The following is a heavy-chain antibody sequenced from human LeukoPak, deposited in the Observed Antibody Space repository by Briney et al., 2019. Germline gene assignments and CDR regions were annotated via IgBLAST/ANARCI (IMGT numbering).Heavy chain of an antibody. CDR1: GGTFSSYA. V-gene: IGHV1-69*04. CDR3: ARETTMVRGVPRIFDY. CDR2: IIPILGIA. J-gene: IGHJ4*02. Sequence: SVKVSCKASGGTFSSYAISWVRQAPGQGLEWMGRIIPILGIANYAQKFQGRVTITADKSTSTAYMELSSLRSEDTAVYYCARETTMVRGVPRIFDYWGQGTLVTVSS. D-gene: IGHD3-10*01.